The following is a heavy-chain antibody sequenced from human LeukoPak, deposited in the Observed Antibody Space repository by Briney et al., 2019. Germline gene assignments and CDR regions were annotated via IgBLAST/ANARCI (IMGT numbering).Heavy chain of an antibody. J-gene: IGHJ4*02. D-gene: IGHD2-2*01. CDR3: AKEGDYCSSSGCHKRGIDY. CDR1: GFTFSHYA. CDR2: IWYGGSHD. V-gene: IGHV3-33*06. Sequence: PGTSLRFSGAASGFTFSHYAMLWVRQAPGKGWEGLAVIWYGGSHDTYTHSVKGRFTVSRDNITNSLHLQMNSLRVQDTAVYYCAKEGDYCSSSGCHKRGIDYWGQGTLVTVSS.